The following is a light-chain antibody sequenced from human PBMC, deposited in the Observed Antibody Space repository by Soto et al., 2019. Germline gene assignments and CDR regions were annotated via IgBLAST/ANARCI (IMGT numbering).Light chain of an antibody. CDR2: NYN. CDR3: ATWDDDSTGPV. J-gene: IGLJ3*02. Sequence: QSVVTQPPSVSGTPGQTVTISCSGSSSNIGSNYVYWYQQQPATEPPLLIYNYNLRHSWVVARCSCSRSVTSAALAISGLRAEDEADYYYATWDDDSTGPVFGGGTKVTVL. CDR1: SSNIGSNY. V-gene: IGLV1-47*02.